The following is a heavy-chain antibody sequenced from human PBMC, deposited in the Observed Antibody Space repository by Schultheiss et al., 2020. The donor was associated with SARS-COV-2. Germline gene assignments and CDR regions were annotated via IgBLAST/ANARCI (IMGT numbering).Heavy chain of an antibody. CDR3: ARVWESNVYYYYGMDV. Sequence: ASVKVSCQASGYTFTDYYIHWVRQAPGQGLEWMGRINPNTDDINTVQKFQGRVTMTSDTSIDTAYMELRSLRSDDTAVYYCARVWESNVYYYYGMDVWGQGTTVTVSS. J-gene: IGHJ6*02. V-gene: IGHV1-2*06. CDR1: GYTFTDYY. CDR2: INPNTDDI. D-gene: IGHD1-26*01.